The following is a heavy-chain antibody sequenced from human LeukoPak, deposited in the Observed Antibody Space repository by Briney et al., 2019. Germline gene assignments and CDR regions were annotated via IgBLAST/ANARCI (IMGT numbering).Heavy chain of an antibody. J-gene: IGHJ3*02. D-gene: IGHD2-2*01. CDR1: GGTFSSYA. V-gene: IGHV1-69*04. CDR3: ARRYCSSTSCYRPRAFDI. CDR2: IIPILGIA. Sequence: SVKVSCKASGGTFSSYAISWVRQAPGQGLEWMGRIIPILGIANYAQKFQGRVTITADKSTSTTYMELSSLRSEDTAVYYCARRYCSSTSCYRPRAFDIWGQGTMVTVSS.